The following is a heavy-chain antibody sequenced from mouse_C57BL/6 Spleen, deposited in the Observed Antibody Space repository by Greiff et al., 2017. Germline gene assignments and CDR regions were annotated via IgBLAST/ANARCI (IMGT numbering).Heavy chain of an antibody. D-gene: IGHD3-2*02. CDR3: ARSRRQLRPSFDY. CDR1: GYAFSSSW. CDR2: IYPGDGAT. Sequence: QVQLQQSGPELVKPGASVKISCKASGYAFSSSWMNWVKQRPGQGLEWIGRIYPGDGATNYNGKFQGKATLTADKSSSTAYLQLSSLTSEDSAVYFGARSRRQLRPSFDYWGQGTTLTVSS. V-gene: IGHV1-82*01. J-gene: IGHJ2*01.